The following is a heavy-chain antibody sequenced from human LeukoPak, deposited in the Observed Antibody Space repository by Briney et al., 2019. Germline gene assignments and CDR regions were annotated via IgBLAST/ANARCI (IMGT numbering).Heavy chain of an antibody. CDR1: GYSISSGYY. D-gene: IGHD3-22*01. J-gene: IGHJ3*02. Sequence: SETLSLTCTVSGYSISSGYYWGWIRQPPGKGLEWIGNIFYSGSTYYSPSLKSRVTISLDTSRNQFSLKLNSVTAADTAVYYCAKSNGYGLIDIWGQGTMVTVSS. V-gene: IGHV4-38-2*02. CDR3: AKSNGYGLIDI. CDR2: IFYSGST.